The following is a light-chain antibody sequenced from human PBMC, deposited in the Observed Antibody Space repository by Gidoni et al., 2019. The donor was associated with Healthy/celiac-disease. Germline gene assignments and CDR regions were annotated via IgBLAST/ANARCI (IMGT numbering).Light chain of an antibody. Sequence: QSVLTQPPSASGTPGQRVTISCSGSSSNIGSNYVYWYQQRPGTAPKLLIYRNNQRPSGVPDRVPGSKSGTSASLAISGLRSEDEADYYCAAWDDSLSGLFGGGTKLTVL. CDR3: AAWDDSLSGL. CDR2: RNN. J-gene: IGLJ2*01. CDR1: SSNIGSNY. V-gene: IGLV1-47*01.